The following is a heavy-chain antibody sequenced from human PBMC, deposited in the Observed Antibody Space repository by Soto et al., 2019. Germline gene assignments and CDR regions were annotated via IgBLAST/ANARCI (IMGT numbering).Heavy chain of an antibody. D-gene: IGHD6-19*01. CDR3: ARDLGAVAGSPFFDY. Sequence: EVQLVESGGGLVQPGGSLRLPCAGSGFTFNTYSMNWVRQAPGKGLEWVSYISSSSRVIFYADSVKGRFTISRDNAKYSLYLQMNSLRAEDTAVYYCARDLGAVAGSPFFDYWGQGTLVTVAS. V-gene: IGHV3-48*01. CDR2: ISSSSRVI. CDR1: GFTFNTYS. J-gene: IGHJ4*02.